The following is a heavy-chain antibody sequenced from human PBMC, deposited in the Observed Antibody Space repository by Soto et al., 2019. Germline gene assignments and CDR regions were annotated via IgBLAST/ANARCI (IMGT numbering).Heavy chain of an antibody. CDR1: GYTFTGYY. CDR3: ARLLVVPAASDP. Sequence: ASVKVSCKASGYTFTGYYMHWVRQAPGQGLEWMGWINPNNGGTNYAQKFQGRVTMTRDTSISTAYMELSRLRSDDTAVYYCARLLVVPAASDPWGQGTLVTVSS. D-gene: IGHD2-2*01. CDR2: INPNNGGT. J-gene: IGHJ5*02. V-gene: IGHV1-2*02.